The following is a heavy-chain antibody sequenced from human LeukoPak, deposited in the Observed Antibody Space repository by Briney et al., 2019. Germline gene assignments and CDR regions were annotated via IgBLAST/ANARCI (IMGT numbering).Heavy chain of an antibody. CDR2: IIPIFGTA. V-gene: IGHV1-69*05. D-gene: IGHD1-26*01. CDR3: ARGVSWEDVFDI. CDR1: GGTFSSYA. J-gene: IGHJ3*02. Sequence: ASVKVSCKASGGTFSSYAISWVRQAPGQGLEWMGGIIPIFGTANYAQKFQGRVTITTDESTSTAYMELSSLRSEDTAVYYCARGVSWEDVFDIWGQGTMVTVSS.